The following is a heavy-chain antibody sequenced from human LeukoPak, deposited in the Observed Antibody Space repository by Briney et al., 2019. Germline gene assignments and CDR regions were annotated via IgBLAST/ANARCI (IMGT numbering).Heavy chain of an antibody. V-gene: IGHV3-30*02. Sequence: GGSLRLSCAASGFTFRTYGIHWVRQAPGKGLKWVACIRYDGNNKYYADSVNGRFTISRDNSRNTLFLQMKSLRTEDTALYYCATLTPPYNWNDLEFDYWGHGTLVTVSS. CDR1: GFTFRTYG. J-gene: IGHJ4*01. D-gene: IGHD1-1*01. CDR3: ATLTPPYNWNDLEFDY. CDR2: IRYDGNNK.